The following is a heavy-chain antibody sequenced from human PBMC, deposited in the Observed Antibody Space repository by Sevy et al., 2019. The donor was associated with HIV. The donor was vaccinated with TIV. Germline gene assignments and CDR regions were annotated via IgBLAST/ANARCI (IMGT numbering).Heavy chain of an antibody. D-gene: IGHD3-10*01. V-gene: IGHV1-24*01. Sequence: ASVKVSCKVSGYTLTELSMHWVRQAPGKGLEWMGGFDPEDGETIYAQKFQGRVTMTEDTSTDTAYMELSSLRSEDTAVYYSATSSGEEVTMVQGGITYYYGMDVWGQGTTVTVSS. CDR1: GYTLTELS. J-gene: IGHJ6*02. CDR3: ATSSGEEVTMVQGGITYYYGMDV. CDR2: FDPEDGET.